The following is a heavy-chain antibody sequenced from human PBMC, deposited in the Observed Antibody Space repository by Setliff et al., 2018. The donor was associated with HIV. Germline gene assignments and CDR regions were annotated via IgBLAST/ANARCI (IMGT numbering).Heavy chain of an antibody. CDR1: GFTFSSYS. J-gene: IGHJ3*02. V-gene: IGHV3-21*01. D-gene: IGHD3-10*01. CDR3: ARAGIIIDAFDI. CDR2: ISSSSSYI. Sequence: PGGSLRLSCAASGFTFSSYSMNWVRQAPGKGLEWVSSISSSSSYIYYADSVKGRFTISRDNAKNSLYLQMNSLRAEDTAVYYCARAGIIIDAFDIWGQGTMVTV.